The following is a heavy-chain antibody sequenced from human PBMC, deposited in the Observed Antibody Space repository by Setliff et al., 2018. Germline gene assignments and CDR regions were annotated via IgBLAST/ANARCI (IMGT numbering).Heavy chain of an antibody. CDR1: GDSIINYY. Sequence: SETLSLTCTVSGDSIINYYWSWIRQPPGKGLEWIGFVHFGGDTNYNPSLKSRVTMSVDTSNNQFSLNLRSVTAADTAVYYCARQPYSTTYYYYYYYMDVWGKGTTVTVSS. J-gene: IGHJ6*03. V-gene: IGHV4-59*08. CDR2: VHFGGDT. CDR3: ARQPYSTTYYYYYYYMDV. D-gene: IGHD6-13*01.